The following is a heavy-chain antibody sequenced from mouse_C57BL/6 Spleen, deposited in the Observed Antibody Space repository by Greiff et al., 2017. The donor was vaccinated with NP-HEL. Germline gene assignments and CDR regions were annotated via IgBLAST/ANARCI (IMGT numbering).Heavy chain of an antibody. V-gene: IGHV3-6*01. J-gene: IGHJ3*01. Sequence: EVQRVESGPGLVKPSQSLSLTCSVTGYSITSGYYWNWIRQFPGNKLEWMGYISYDGSNNYNPSLKNRISITRDTSKNQFFLKLNSVTTEDTATYYCARAEVTGRFAYWGQGTLVTVSA. CDR2: ISYDGSN. CDR3: ARAEVTGRFAY. CDR1: GYSITSGYY. D-gene: IGHD4-1*01.